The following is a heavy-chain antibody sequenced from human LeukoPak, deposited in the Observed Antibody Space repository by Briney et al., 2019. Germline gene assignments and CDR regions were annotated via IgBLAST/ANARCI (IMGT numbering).Heavy chain of an antibody. CDR1: GFTFSKYW. CDR2: IRQDGSAK. CDR3: ARRDYFDSSGYFIDAFDI. D-gene: IGHD3-22*01. Sequence: GGSLRLSCAATGFTFSKYWMSWVRQAPGKGLEWVGNIRQDGSAKYYLDSVKGRFTISRDNAKNSLYLQMNSLRAEDTAVYYCARRDYFDSSGYFIDAFDIWGQGTKVTVSS. V-gene: IGHV3-7*01. J-gene: IGHJ3*02.